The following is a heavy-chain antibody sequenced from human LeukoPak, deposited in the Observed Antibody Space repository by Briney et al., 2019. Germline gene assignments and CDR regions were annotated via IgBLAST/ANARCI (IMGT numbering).Heavy chain of an antibody. D-gene: IGHD3-16*02. CDR3: ARGLIGGYDYVWGSYRYSWLDY. J-gene: IGHJ4*02. V-gene: IGHV1-3*01. CDR1: GYTFTSYA. Sequence: ASVKVSCKASGYTFTSYAMHWVRQAPGQRLEWMGWINAGNGNTKYSQKFQGRVTITRDTSASTAYMELSSLRSEDTAVYYCARGLIGGYDYVWGSYRYSWLDYWGQGTLVTVSS. CDR2: INAGNGNT.